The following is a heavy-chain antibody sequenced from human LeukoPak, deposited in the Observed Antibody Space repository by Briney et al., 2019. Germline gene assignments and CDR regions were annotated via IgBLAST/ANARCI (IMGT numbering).Heavy chain of an antibody. CDR3: ARFGNTVNVVSYSFEM. CDR2: IYPSDSDT. CDR1: GYSFTNCW. D-gene: IGHD4-17*01. V-gene: IGHV5-51*01. J-gene: IGHJ3*02. Sequence: GESLKISCKGSGYSFTNCWIGWVRQMAGKGLEWMGIIYPSDSDTKYSASFQGQVTISADNSITTAYLQWSSLKAADTAIYYCARFGNTVNVVSYSFEMWPQETMVSV.